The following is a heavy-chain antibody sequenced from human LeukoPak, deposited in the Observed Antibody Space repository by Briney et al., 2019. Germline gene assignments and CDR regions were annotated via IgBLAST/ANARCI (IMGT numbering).Heavy chain of an antibody. V-gene: IGHV3-23*01. CDR1: EFTFSSYA. CDR3: AKWGATVTPDYYYYYMDV. J-gene: IGHJ6*03. Sequence: PGGSLRLSCAASEFTFSSYAMSWVRQAPGKGLEWVSAISGSGGSTYYADSVKGRFTISRDNSKNTLYLQMNSLRAEDTAVYYCAKWGATVTPDYYYYYMDVWGKGTTVTVSS. CDR2: ISGSGGST. D-gene: IGHD4-17*01.